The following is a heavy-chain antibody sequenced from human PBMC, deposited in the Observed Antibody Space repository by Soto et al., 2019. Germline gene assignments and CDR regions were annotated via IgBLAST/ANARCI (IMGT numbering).Heavy chain of an antibody. CDR2: IYYSGST. CDR1: GGSINSGDYH. V-gene: IGHV4-30-4*01. J-gene: IGHJ6*02. D-gene: IGHD3-10*01. CDR3: ARYYRFPSAGAMDV. Sequence: SGTLSLTCTVSGGSINSGDYHWGWIRQSPGKGLEWIGAIYYSGSTYYNPSLKSRIRISVDTSKNQFSLKVNSVTAADTAVYYCARYYRFPSAGAMDVWGQGTTVTVSS.